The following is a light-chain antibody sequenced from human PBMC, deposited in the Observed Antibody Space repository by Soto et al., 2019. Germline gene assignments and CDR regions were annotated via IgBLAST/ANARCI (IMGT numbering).Light chain of an antibody. Sequence: QSVLTQPPSASGTPGQTVAISCSGTNFNIGSYTVNWYQQFPGTAPRLLIYGNIQRPSGVPDRFSGSKSDTSASLAISGLLSEDESDYYCAAWDDSLNAWVFGGGTKLTVL. CDR2: GNI. CDR1: NFNIGSYT. V-gene: IGLV1-44*01. J-gene: IGLJ3*02. CDR3: AAWDDSLNAWV.